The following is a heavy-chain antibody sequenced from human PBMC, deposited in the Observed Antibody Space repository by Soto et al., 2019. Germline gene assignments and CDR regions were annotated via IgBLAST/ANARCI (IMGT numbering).Heavy chain of an antibody. CDR3: ARHGSRDIVVVPAALKYYYYGMHV. V-gene: IGHV5-10-1*01. Sequence: PGESLKISCKGSGYSFTSYWISWVRQMPGKGLEWMGRIDPSDSYTNYSPSFQGHVTISADKSISTAYLQWSSLKASDTAMYYCARHGSRDIVVVPAALKYYYYGMHVWGQGTTVTVFS. D-gene: IGHD2-2*01. CDR1: GYSFTSYW. CDR2: IDPSDSYT. J-gene: IGHJ6*02.